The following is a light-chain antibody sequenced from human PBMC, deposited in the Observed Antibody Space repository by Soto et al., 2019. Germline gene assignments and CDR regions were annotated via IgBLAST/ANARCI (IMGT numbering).Light chain of an antibody. J-gene: IGLJ1*01. CDR3: QSYDSSLSGYV. V-gene: IGLV1-40*01. Sequence: QSVLTQPPSVSGAPGQRVTISCTGSSSNIGAGYDVHWYQQLPGTAPKLLIYGNSNRPSGVPDRFSGSKSGTSASLAITGLQAEDEADYSCQSYDSSLSGYVFGPGTKLTVL. CDR1: SSNIGAGYD. CDR2: GNS.